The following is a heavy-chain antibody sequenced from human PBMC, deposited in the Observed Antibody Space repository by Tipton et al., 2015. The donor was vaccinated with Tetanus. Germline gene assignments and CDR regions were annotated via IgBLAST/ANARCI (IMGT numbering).Heavy chain of an antibody. J-gene: IGHJ6*02. CDR1: GFTFSDYY. CDR3: ARCSSSWYLSYYYYGMDV. CDR2: ISSSGSTI. D-gene: IGHD6-13*01. V-gene: IGHV3-11*01. Sequence: SLRLSCAASGFTFSDYYMSWIRQAPGKGLEWVSYISSSGSTIYYADSVKGRFTISRDNAKNSLYLQMNSLRAEDTAVYYCARCSSSWYLSYYYYGMDVWGQGTTVTVSS.